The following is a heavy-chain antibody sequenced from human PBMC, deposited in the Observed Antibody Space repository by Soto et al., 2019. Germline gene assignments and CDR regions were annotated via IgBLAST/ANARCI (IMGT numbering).Heavy chain of an antibody. J-gene: IGHJ4*02. CDR2: ISSSTSNI. CDR3: ARDLGAYHYFDF. D-gene: IGHD3-16*01. Sequence: PGGSLRLSCAASGFTFRSYSMDWVRQAPGKGLEWVSFISSSTSNIYYADSVKGRFTIPRDNAKNSLYLQMNSLRVEDTAVYYCARDLGAYHYFDFWGQGTLVTVSS. CDR1: GFTFRSYS. V-gene: IGHV3-21*01.